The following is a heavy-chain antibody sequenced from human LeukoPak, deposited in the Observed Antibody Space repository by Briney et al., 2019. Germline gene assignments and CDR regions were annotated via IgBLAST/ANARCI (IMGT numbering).Heavy chain of an antibody. D-gene: IGHD3-22*01. CDR1: GGPIYSYY. V-gene: IGHV4-4*07. CDR3: ARLKFYDSTGYSPGHYIDV. J-gene: IGHJ6*03. Sequence: SETLSLTCTVSGGPIYSYYWSWIRQTAGKGLEWIGRLYPGVSTDYNPSLKSRVTMSVDTSKNQFALKLSAVTAADTAVYYCARLKFYDSTGYSPGHYIDVWGKGTTVTVSS. CDR2: LYPGVST.